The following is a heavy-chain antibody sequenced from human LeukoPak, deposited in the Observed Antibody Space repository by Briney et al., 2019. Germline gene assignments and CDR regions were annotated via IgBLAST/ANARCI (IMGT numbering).Heavy chain of an antibody. V-gene: IGHV4-4*02. Sequence: SGTLSLTCAASGDSITSTHWWSWVRQPPGKGLEWIGQIYKSGTTNYTPSLKSRVTMSVDKSKNQFSLKVTSVTAADTAVYYCAREYDGRGYFDYWGQGTLVTVSS. CDR2: IYKSGTT. D-gene: IGHD1-26*01. J-gene: IGHJ4*02. CDR3: AREYDGRGYFDY. CDR1: GDSITSTHW.